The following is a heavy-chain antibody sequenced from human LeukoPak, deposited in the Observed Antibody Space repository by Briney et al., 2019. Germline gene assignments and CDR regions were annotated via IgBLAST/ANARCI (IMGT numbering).Heavy chain of an antibody. CDR1: GFTFSSYN. D-gene: IGHD5-18*01. Sequence: SGRSLRLSCAASGFTFSSYNMNWVRQAPGKGLEWVSSISSSRSYIYYADSVKGRFTISRDNAKNSLYLQMNSLRAEDTAVYYCASRSDTAMVTRDYWGQGTLVTVSS. CDR2: ISSSRSYI. V-gene: IGHV3-21*01. J-gene: IGHJ4*02. CDR3: ASRSDTAMVTRDY.